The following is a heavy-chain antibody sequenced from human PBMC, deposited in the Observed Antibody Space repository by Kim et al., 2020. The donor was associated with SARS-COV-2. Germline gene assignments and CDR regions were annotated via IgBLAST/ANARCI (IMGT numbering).Heavy chain of an antibody. J-gene: IGHJ4*02. V-gene: IGHV3-23*01. D-gene: IGHD1-26*01. CDR3: AKDGGSYSRSVPAGD. Sequence: DSVKRRLTISRDNSKNTLYLQMNSLRAEDTAVYYCAKDGGSYSRSVPAGDWGQGTLVTVSS.